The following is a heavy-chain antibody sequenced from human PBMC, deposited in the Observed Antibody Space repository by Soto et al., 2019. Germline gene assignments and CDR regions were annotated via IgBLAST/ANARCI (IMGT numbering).Heavy chain of an antibody. J-gene: IGHJ4*02. Sequence: QVQLVQSGAEVREPGASVKVSCKASGYSFTSLDINWVRQTAGQGLEWMGWMQPSTGRTGYAQKLQGRFTRTRDTSINTAYMELTPLTCNDPPFYCCARGASAGVDYWGQGNLVTLSS. V-gene: IGHV1-8*01. CDR2: MQPSTGRT. CDR3: ARGASAGVDY. CDR1: GYSFTSLD. D-gene: IGHD1-26*01.